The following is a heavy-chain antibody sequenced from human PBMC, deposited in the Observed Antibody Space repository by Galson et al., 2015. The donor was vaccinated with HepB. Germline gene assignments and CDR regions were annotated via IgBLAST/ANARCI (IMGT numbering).Heavy chain of an antibody. CDR2: ISSSSYT. D-gene: IGHD2-2*01. V-gene: IGHV3-11*06. CDR1: GFTFSDYH. CDR3: AREEGSSTSWERVGAFDI. J-gene: IGHJ3*02. Sequence: SLRLSCAASGFTFSDYHMSWIRQAPGKGLEWVSYISSSSYTNYADSVKGRFTISRDNAKNSLYLQMNSLRAEDTAVYYCAREEGSSTSWERVGAFDIWGQGTMVTVSS.